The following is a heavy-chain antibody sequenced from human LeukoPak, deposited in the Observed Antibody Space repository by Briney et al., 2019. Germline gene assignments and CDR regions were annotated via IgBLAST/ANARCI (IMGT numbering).Heavy chain of an antibody. CDR3: AREQQGRRAAFDY. Sequence: GGSLRLSCEASGFTFSSYGMHWVRQTPGKGLEWVAFIWYDGNEIYYADSVKGRFTISRDNSRNTLYLQMNSLRTEDTAVYYCAREQQGRRAAFDYWGQGTPVTVSS. CDR2: IWYDGNEI. J-gene: IGHJ4*02. D-gene: IGHD1-1*01. CDR1: GFTFSSYG. V-gene: IGHV3-30*02.